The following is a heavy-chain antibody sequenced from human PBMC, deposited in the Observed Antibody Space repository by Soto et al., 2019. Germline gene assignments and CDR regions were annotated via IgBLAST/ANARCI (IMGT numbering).Heavy chain of an antibody. V-gene: IGHV6-1*01. Sequence: KQSQTLSLTCAISGDSVSNNSAAWNWIRQSPSRGLEWLGRTYYRSKWYNDYAVSVKSRITINPDTSKNQFSLQLNSVTPEDTAVYYCARAQNEYSSSWYYFDYWGQGTLVTVSS. CDR1: GDSVSNNSAA. CDR3: ARAQNEYSSSWYYFDY. D-gene: IGHD6-13*01. CDR2: TYYRSKWYN. J-gene: IGHJ4*02.